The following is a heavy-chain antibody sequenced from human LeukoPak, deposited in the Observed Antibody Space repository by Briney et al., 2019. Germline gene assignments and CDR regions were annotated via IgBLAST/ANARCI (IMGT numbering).Heavy chain of an antibody. CDR3: ASGPPLTCSSTSCFDDY. CDR2: INHSGST. J-gene: IGHJ4*02. CDR1: GGSFSGYY. V-gene: IGHV4-34*01. Sequence: SETLSLTCAVYGGSFSGYYWSWIRQPPGKGLEWIGEINHSGSTNYNPSLKSRVTISVDMSKNQFSLKLSSVTAADTAVYYCASGPPLTCSSTSCFDDYWGQGTLVTVSS. D-gene: IGHD2-2*01.